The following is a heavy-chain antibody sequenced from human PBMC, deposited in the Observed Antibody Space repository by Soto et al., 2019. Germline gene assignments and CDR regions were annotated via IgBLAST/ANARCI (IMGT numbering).Heavy chain of an antibody. CDR1: GYTFTSYG. Sequence: VQLVQSGAEVKKPGASVKVSCKASGYTFTSYGITWVRQAPGQDLEWMGWISAYNGDTNYAQRLQGRVTMTTDTSTSTVYMELKSLKSDDTAVYYCARDQEYSTSGLYWIDLWGQGTLVTVSS. CDR3: ARDQEYSTSGLYWIDL. J-gene: IGHJ5*02. V-gene: IGHV1-18*04. D-gene: IGHD6-6*01. CDR2: ISAYNGDT.